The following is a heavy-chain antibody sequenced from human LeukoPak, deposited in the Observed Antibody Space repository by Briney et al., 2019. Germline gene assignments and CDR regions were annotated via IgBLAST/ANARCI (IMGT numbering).Heavy chain of an antibody. D-gene: IGHD5-24*01. CDR1: GGSFSGYY. CDR3: ASGSGWLTPD. CDR2: INHSGST. J-gene: IGHJ4*02. Sequence: SEALSLTCAVYGGSFSGYYWSWIRQPPGKGLEWIGEINHSGSTNYNPSLKSRVTISVDTSKNQFSLKLSSVTAADMAVYFCASGSGWLTPDWGQGILVTVSS. V-gene: IGHV4-34*01.